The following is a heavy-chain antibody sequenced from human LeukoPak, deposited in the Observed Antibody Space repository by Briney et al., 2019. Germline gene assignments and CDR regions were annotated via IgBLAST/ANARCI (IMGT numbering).Heavy chain of an antibody. Sequence: GGSLRLSCAASGFTFSNAWMSWVRQAPGKGLEWVGRIKSKTDGGTTDYAAPVKGRFTISRDDSKNTLYLQMNSLKTEVTAVYYCTTTPTTYYYYYGMDVWGQGTTVTVSS. J-gene: IGHJ6*02. CDR1: GFTFSNAW. D-gene: IGHD1-26*01. V-gene: IGHV3-15*01. CDR3: TTTPTTYYYYYGMDV. CDR2: IKSKTDGGTT.